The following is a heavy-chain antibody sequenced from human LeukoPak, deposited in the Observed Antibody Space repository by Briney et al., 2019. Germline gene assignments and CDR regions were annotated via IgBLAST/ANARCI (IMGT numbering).Heavy chain of an antibody. J-gene: IGHJ4*02. CDR1: GGSISSYY. CDR2: IYYSGST. D-gene: IGHD6-19*01. Sequence: PSETLSLTCTVSGGSISSYYWSWIRQPPGKGLEWIGFIYYSGSTNYNPSLKSRVTISVDTSKNQFSLKLSSVTAAGTAVYYCARQLGYSSGWYEGYFDYWGQGTLVTVSS. V-gene: IGHV4-59*08. CDR3: ARQLGYSSGWYEGYFDY.